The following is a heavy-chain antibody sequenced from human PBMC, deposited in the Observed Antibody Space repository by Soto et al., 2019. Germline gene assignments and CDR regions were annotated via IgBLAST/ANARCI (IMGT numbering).Heavy chain of an antibody. Sequence: GGSLRLSCAASGFTFSSYAMSWVRQAPGKGLEWVSAISGSGGSTYYADSVKGRFTISRDNSKNTLYLQMNSLRAEDTAVYYCARYYDSSGYYLFHDLWGQGTLVTVSS. CDR3: ARYYDSSGYYLFHDL. D-gene: IGHD3-22*01. V-gene: IGHV3-23*01. CDR2: ISGSGGST. CDR1: GFTFSSYA. J-gene: IGHJ5*02.